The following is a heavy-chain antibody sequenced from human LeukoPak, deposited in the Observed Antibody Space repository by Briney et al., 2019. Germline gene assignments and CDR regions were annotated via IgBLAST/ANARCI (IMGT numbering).Heavy chain of an antibody. D-gene: IGHD2-15*01. CDR2: IYYSGST. V-gene: IGHV4-59*08. CDR3: ARRSNPGLPSDFDY. Sequence: SETLSLTCTVSGGSISSYYWSWIRQPPGKGLEWIGYIYYSGSTNYNPSLKSRVTISVDTSKNQFSLKLSSVTAADTAVYYCARRSNPGLPSDFDYWGQGTLVTVSS. J-gene: IGHJ4*02. CDR1: GGSISSYY.